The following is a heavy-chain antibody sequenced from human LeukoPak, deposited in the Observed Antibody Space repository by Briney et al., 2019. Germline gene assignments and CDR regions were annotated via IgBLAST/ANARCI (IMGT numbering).Heavy chain of an antibody. CDR2: IDPSVSYT. Sequence: GESLKISCKGSGYSFTSYWISWVRQMPGKGLEWMGRIDPSVSYTNYSPSFQGHVTISADKSISTAYLQWSSLKASDNAMYYCATYCSGGSCFYPHFDYWGQGTLVTVSS. V-gene: IGHV5-10-1*01. CDR3: ATYCSGGSCFYPHFDY. D-gene: IGHD2-15*01. J-gene: IGHJ4*02. CDR1: GYSFTSYW.